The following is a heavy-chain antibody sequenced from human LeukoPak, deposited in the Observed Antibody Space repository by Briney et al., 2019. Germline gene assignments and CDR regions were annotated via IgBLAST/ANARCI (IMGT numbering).Heavy chain of an antibody. CDR2: INPNSGGT. D-gene: IGHD6-13*01. V-gene: IGHV1-2*02. CDR3: ARVWAIAAAGTGYFDY. CDR1: GYTFTGYY. Sequence: ASVKVSCKASGYTFTGYYMHWVRQAPGQGLEWMGWINPNSGGTNYAQKFQGRVTMTRDTSISTAYMELSRLRSDDTAVYYCARVWAIAAAGTGYFDYWGQGTLVTVSS. J-gene: IGHJ4*02.